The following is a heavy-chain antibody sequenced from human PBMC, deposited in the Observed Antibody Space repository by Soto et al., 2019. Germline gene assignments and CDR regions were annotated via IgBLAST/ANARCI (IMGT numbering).Heavy chain of an antibody. Sequence: EVHLVQSGAEVKKPGESLKISCNGSGYTFTSYWIGWVRQMPGKGLEWMGIIYPADSDTRYSPSFQGQVTISGDKSISTAYLQWNSLQASDTAMYYCARSPGGYTSGWYKWYFDDWGQGTLVTVSS. CDR3: ARSPGGYTSGWYKWYFDD. CDR2: IYPADSDT. CDR1: GYTFTSYW. D-gene: IGHD6-19*01. V-gene: IGHV5-51*01. J-gene: IGHJ4*02.